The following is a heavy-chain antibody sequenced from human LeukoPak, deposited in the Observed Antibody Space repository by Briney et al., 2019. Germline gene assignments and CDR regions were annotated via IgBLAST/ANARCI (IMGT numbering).Heavy chain of an antibody. V-gene: IGHV1-18*01. CDR2: ISAYSGNT. Sequence: ASVKVSCKASGYTFTSYGISWVRQAPGQGLEWMGWISAYSGNTNYAQKLQGRVTMTTDTSTSTAYMELRSLRSDDTAVYYCARNYDILTGYSAFGYWGQGTLVTVSS. CDR1: GYTFTSYG. CDR3: ARNYDILTGYSAFGY. D-gene: IGHD3-9*01. J-gene: IGHJ4*02.